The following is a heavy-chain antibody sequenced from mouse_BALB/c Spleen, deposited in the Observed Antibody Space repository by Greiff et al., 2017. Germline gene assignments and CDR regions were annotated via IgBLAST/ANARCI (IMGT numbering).Heavy chain of an antibody. Sequence: VQLQQSGAELVKPGASVKLSCTASGFNIKDTYMHWVKQKPEQGLEWIGRIDPANGNTKYDPKFQGKATITADPSSNTAYLQLSSLTSEDTAFYYCAPATGVRDYWGQGTTLTVSS. J-gene: IGHJ2*01. V-gene: IGHV14-3*02. D-gene: IGHD1-1*01. CDR1: GFNIKDTY. CDR3: APATGVRDY. CDR2: IDPANGNT.